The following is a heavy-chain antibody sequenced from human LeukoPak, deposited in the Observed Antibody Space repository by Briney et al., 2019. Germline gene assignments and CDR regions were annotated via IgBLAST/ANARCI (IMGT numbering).Heavy chain of an antibody. CDR2: IYSSCST. Sequence: GGALRLSCAASGFTLSRNYMSGVGQAPGRGLEGVSGIYSSCSTYYEDSVKGRFTISRDNSKNTLYLQMNSLRAEDTAVYYCARGFWRGSFGFGYWGQGPLVTVSS. V-gene: IGHV3-66*01. J-gene: IGHJ4*02. CDR3: ARGFWRGSFGFGY. CDR1: GFTLSRNY. D-gene: IGHD3-10*01.